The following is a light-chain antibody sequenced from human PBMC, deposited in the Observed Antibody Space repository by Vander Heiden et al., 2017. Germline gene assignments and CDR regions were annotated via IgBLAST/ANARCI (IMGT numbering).Light chain of an antibody. V-gene: IGKV1-39*01. CDR3: QPSDSTPLT. CDR2: AAS. CDR1: QSISSY. J-gene: IGKJ4*01. Sequence: DIQITQSTSSLSASVGDRVTITCRASQSISSYLNWYQQKPGKAPKLLIYAASSVQSGVPSRFSGSASGTDFTLPISSLQPEDFATYYCQPSDSTPLTFGGGTKVEIK.